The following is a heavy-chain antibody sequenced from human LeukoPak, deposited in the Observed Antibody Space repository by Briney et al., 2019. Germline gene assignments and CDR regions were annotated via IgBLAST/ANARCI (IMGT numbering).Heavy chain of an antibody. D-gene: IGHD5-12*01. CDR3: ARDSYSGRAHFDS. J-gene: IGHJ4*02. Sequence: SETLSLTCTVSGGSISSYYWNWIRQPPGKDLEWIGYIHYSGSTNYIPSLKSRVTISVDTSKNQFSLKLSSVTAADTAVYYCARDSYSGRAHFDSWGQGTLVTVSS. CDR2: IHYSGST. CDR1: GGSISSYY. V-gene: IGHV4-59*01.